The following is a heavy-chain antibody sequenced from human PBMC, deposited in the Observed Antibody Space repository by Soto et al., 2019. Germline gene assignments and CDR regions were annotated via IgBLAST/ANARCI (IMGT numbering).Heavy chain of an antibody. Sequence: QVQLVQSGAEVKKPGSSVKVSCRTSGDTFKSYTISWVRQAPGQGLEWMGRFIPILGVSNYAQKFQDRVTITADKATGTAYMELNTLRSDDTAVYYCARDHLGPPNNAPMGWFDPWGQGTLVTVSS. D-gene: IGHD3-10*01. CDR3: ARDHLGPPNNAPMGWFDP. CDR2: FIPILGVS. V-gene: IGHV1-69*08. J-gene: IGHJ5*02. CDR1: GDTFKSYT.